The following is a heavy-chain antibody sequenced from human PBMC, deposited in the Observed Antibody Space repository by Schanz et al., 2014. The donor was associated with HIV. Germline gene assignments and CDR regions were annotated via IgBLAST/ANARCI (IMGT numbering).Heavy chain of an antibody. CDR1: GFTFSNFA. CDR2: IWYDGSYK. V-gene: IGHV3-33*06. J-gene: IGHJ5*02. CDR3: AKVPEEGYFDP. Sequence: QVQLVESGGGVVQPGRSLRLSCAASGFTFSNFAMHWVRQAPGKGLEWAAVIWYDGSYKYYADSVKGRFTISRDNSKNTLFLQMNSLRAEDTAVYYCAKVPEEGYFDPWGQGTLVTVSS. D-gene: IGHD5-12*01.